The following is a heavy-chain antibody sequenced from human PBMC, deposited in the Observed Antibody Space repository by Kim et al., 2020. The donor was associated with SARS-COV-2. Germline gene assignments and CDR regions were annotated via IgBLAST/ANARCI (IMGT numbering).Heavy chain of an antibody. D-gene: IGHD2-15*01. J-gene: IGHJ5*02. CDR3: AASLVVVAATPLDWFDP. Sequence: SETLSLTCTVSGGSISSSSYYWGWIRQPPGKGLEWIGSIYYSGSTYYNPSLKSRVTISVDTSKNQFSLKLSSVTAADTAVYYCAASLVVVAATPLDWFDP. CDR2: IYYSGST. CDR1: GGSISSSSYY. V-gene: IGHV4-39*07.